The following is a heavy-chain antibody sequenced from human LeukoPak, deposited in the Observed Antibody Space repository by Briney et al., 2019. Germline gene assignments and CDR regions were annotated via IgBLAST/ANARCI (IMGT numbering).Heavy chain of an antibody. V-gene: IGHV3-66*02. CDR1: GSTVKRNY. D-gene: IGHD3-22*01. CDR2: FYSGGDT. Sequence: GGPLRLSCAVSGSTVKRNYMSWARQAPGKGLEWVSVFYSGGDTYYADSVKGRFTISRGNSKNTVYLQMNNLRPEDTAVYYCARLDDSNSRRPENDASDVWGQGTAVTVSS. CDR3: ARLDDSNSRRPENDASDV. J-gene: IGHJ3*01.